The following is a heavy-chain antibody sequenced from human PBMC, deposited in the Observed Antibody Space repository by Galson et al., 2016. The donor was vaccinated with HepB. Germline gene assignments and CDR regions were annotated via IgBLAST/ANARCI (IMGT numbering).Heavy chain of an antibody. CDR2: IGGSGDIK. D-gene: IGHD3-10*01. Sequence: SLRLSCAVSGFPFSNYAMSWVRQAPGKGLQWVSAIGGSGDIKYYEDSVKGADSVEGRFTISRDNSKNTLFLQINSLRAEDTAVYYCAKHRGSGSVRQILGYFDFWGQGILVTVSS. V-gene: IGHV3-23*01. J-gene: IGHJ4*02. CDR3: AKHRGSGSVRQILGYFDF. CDR1: GFPFSNYA.